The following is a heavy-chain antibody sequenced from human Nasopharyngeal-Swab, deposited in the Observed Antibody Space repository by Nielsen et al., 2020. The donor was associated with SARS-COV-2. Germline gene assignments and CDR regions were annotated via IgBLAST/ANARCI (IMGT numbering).Heavy chain of an antibody. Sequence: SETLSLTCTVSGGSISRYYWSWIRQPAGKGLEWIGRIYTSGSTNYNPSLKSRVTMSVDTSKNQFSLKLSSVTAADTAVYYCARVNGDSNEVYYYYGMDVWGQGTTVTVSS. CDR2: IYTSGST. CDR1: GGSISRYY. CDR3: ARVNGDSNEVYYYYGMDV. V-gene: IGHV4-4*07. J-gene: IGHJ6*02. D-gene: IGHD4-17*01.